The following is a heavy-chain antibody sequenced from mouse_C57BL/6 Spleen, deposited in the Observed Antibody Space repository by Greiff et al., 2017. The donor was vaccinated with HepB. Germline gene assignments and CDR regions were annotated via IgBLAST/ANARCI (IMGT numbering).Heavy chain of an antibody. J-gene: IGHJ4*01. CDR3: TRWAAQATRGYAMDY. V-gene: IGHV1-15*01. D-gene: IGHD3-2*02. Sequence: LVESGAELVRPGASVTLSCKASGYTFTDYEMHWVKQTPVHGLEWIGAIDPETGGTAYNQKFKGKAILTADKSSSTAYMELRSLTSEDSAVYYCTRWAAQATRGYAMDYWGQGTSVTVSS. CDR1: GYTFTDYE. CDR2: IDPETGGT.